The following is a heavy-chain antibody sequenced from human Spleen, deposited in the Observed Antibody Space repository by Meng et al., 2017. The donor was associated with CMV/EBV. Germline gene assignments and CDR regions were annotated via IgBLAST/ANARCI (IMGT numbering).Heavy chain of an antibody. CDR1: DGSVSSDTYY. D-gene: IGHD2-21*01. Sequence: SETLSLTCTVSDGSVSSDTYYWSWIRQYPGKGLEWIGYIYYSGSTYYNPSLKSRVTISIDTSKNQFSLKLNSVTAADTAMYYCARLLVESCGGDCHRYYFDFWGQGTLVTVSS. CDR3: ARLLVESCGGDCHRYYFDF. J-gene: IGHJ4*02. CDR2: IYYSGST. V-gene: IGHV4-31*03.